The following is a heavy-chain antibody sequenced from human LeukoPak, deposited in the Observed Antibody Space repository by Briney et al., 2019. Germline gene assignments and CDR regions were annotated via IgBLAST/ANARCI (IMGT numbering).Heavy chain of an antibody. CDR2: IGTAGDT. V-gene: IGHV3-13*01. J-gene: IGHJ4*02. Sequence: PGGSLRLSCAASGFTFSSYDMHWVRQATGKGLEWVSAIGTAGDTYYPGSVKGRFTISRENAKNSLYLQMNSLRAEDTAVYYCAKDRGGYYGSGSYYNYWGQGTLVTVSS. CDR1: GFTFSSYD. CDR3: AKDRGGYYGSGSYYNY. D-gene: IGHD3-10*01.